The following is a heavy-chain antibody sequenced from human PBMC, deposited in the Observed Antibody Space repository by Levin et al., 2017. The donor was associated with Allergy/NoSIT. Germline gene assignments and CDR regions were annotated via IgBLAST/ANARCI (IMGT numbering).Heavy chain of an antibody. CDR2: IYPGDSDT. Sequence: GESLKISCKGSGYTFTSYWIGWVRQMPGKGLEWMGIIYPGDSDTRYSPSFQGQVTISVDKSISTAYLHWSSLKASDTALYYCAREATVAGTAGNWFDPWGQGTLVTVSS. V-gene: IGHV5-51*01. CDR3: AREATVAGTAGNWFDP. J-gene: IGHJ5*02. CDR1: GYTFTSYW. D-gene: IGHD6-19*01.